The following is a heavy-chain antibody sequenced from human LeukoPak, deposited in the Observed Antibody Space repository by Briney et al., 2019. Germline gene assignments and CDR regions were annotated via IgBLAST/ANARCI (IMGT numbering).Heavy chain of an antibody. J-gene: IGHJ5*02. D-gene: IGHD2-15*01. V-gene: IGHV3-23*01. CDR3: AKESCCGGRCYVNWFDP. CDR1: GFTFSSYA. CDR2: ISGSGGST. Sequence: RGSLRLSCAASGFTFSSYAMSWGRQAPGKGLEWVSAISGSGGSTYYADSVKGRFTISRDNSKNTLYLQMNSLRAEDTAVYYCAKESCCGGRCYVNWFDPWGQGTLVTVSS.